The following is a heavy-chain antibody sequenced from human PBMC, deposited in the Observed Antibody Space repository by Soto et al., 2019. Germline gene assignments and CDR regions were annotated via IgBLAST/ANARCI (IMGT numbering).Heavy chain of an antibody. J-gene: IGHJ6*02. V-gene: IGHV4-38-2*01. CDR1: GYSIASGYY. CDR2: IYHAGSV. CDR3: ARTFDYYSMDV. Sequence: PSETLSLTCAVSGYSIASGYYWAWIRQSPGKGLEWIGSIYHAGSVYYNPSLNSRVAASLDTSKNHFSLKLTSVTAADTAVYYCARTFDYYSMDVWGQGTTVTVSS.